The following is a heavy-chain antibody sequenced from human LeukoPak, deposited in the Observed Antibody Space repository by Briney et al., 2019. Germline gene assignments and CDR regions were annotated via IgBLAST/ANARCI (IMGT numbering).Heavy chain of an antibody. CDR3: ARRTSGAFAI. Sequence: TGGSLRLSCAASGFPFSEHEMNWVRQAPGKGLEWVSYISSSGSDKYYPDSVRGRYTISRDNAKNSLYLQMNSLRAEDTAVYYCARRTSGAFAIWGQGTKVTVSS. CDR1: GFPFSEHE. CDR2: ISSSGSDK. V-gene: IGHV3-48*03. J-gene: IGHJ3*02.